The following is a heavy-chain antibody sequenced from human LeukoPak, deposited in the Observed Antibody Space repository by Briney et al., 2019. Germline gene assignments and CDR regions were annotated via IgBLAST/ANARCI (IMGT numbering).Heavy chain of an antibody. CDR3: AREGSSSSGRYFDY. Sequence: GGSLRLSCAASGFTFSTYWMHWVRLAPGKGLVWVSRINSDSSTTTYADSVKGRFTISRDNAKNTLYLQMNSLRAEDTAVYYCAREGSSSSGRYFDYWGQGTLVTVSS. J-gene: IGHJ4*02. V-gene: IGHV3-74*01. CDR1: GFTFSTYW. CDR2: INSDSSTT. D-gene: IGHD6-6*01.